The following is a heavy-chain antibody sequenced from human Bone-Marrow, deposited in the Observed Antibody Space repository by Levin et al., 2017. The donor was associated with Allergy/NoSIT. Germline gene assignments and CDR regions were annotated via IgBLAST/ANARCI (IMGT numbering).Heavy chain of an antibody. Sequence: GESLKISCAASGFSFSIFDMHWVRQGPGKGLEWVAHISYDETKKSYEDSVKGRFTISRDNFKNTLYLQMNSLRAEDTAIYFCARNRFSGYNYFDYWGQGTLVTVSS. CDR1: GFSFSIFD. CDR2: ISYDETKK. CDR3: ARNRFSGYNYFDY. V-gene: IGHV3-33*01. J-gene: IGHJ4*02. D-gene: IGHD5-12*01.